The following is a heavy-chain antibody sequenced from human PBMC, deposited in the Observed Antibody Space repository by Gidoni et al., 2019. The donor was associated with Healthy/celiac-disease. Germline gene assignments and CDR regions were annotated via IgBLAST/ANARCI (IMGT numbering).Heavy chain of an antibody. CDR3: AKDRGSGYGWRARYGMDV. J-gene: IGHJ6*02. Sequence: EVQLVESGGGLVQPGGSLRLSCAASGFTFSSYAMSWVRQAPGKGLGWVSAISGSGGSTYYADSVKGRFTISRDNSKNTLYLQMNSLRAEDTAVYYCAKDRGSGYGWRARYGMDVWGQGTTVTVSS. CDR2: ISGSGGST. V-gene: IGHV3-23*04. D-gene: IGHD5-12*01. CDR1: GFTFSSYA.